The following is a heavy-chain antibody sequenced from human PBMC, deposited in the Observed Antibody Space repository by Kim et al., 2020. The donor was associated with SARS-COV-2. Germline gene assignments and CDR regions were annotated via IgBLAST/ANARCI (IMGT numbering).Heavy chain of an antibody. J-gene: IGHJ4*02. Sequence: GGSLRLSCAASGFTFSSYAMSWVRQAPGKGLEWVSSISGSGGSTYYADSVKGRFTISRDNSKNTLYLQMNSLRAEDTAVYYCAKAPWYYGSGSSVDYWGQGTLVTVSS. D-gene: IGHD3-10*01. CDR2: ISGSGGST. V-gene: IGHV3-23*01. CDR1: GFTFSSYA. CDR3: AKAPWYYGSGSSVDY.